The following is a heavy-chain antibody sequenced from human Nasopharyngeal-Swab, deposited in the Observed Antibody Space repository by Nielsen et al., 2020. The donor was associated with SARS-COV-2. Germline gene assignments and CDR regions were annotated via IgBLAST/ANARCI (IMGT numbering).Heavy chain of an antibody. D-gene: IGHD2-2*01. CDR1: GFTFSNYA. CDR3: AKDHCSSTSCARALYYYYYMDV. Sequence: GESLKISCAASGFTFSNYAMGWVRQAPGKGLDWVSGITATGGSTYYADSVKGRFTISRDNSKNTLYLQMNSLRAEDTAVYYCAKDHCSSTSCARALYYYYYMDVWGKGTTVTVSS. J-gene: IGHJ6*03. CDR2: ITATGGST. V-gene: IGHV3-23*01.